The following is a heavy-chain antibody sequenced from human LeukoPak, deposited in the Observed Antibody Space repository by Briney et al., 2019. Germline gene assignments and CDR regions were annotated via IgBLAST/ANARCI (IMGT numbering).Heavy chain of an antibody. Sequence: GGSLRLSCAASGFTFSDYAMSWVRQAPGKGLEWVSSIGGGDDETYYEDSVKGRFTISRDNPKSTLYLQVTSLRAEDTAVYFCAKGMVQRNGIFGAFDIWGQGTMVTVSS. D-gene: IGHD4/OR15-4a*01. CDR3: AKGMVQRNGIFGAFDI. V-gene: IGHV3-23*01. J-gene: IGHJ3*02. CDR1: GFTFSDYA. CDR2: IGGGDDET.